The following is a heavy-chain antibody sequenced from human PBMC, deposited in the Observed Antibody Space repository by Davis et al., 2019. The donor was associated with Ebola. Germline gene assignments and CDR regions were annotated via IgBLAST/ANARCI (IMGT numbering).Heavy chain of an antibody. Sequence: SETLSLTCTVSGGSISSSSYYWGWIRQHPGKGLEWIGYIYYSGSTYYNPSLKSRVTISVDTSKTQFSLKLSSVTAADTAVYYCARADPFLMYWGQGALVTVSS. V-gene: IGHV4-39*07. CDR3: ARADPFLMY. CDR1: GGSISSSSYY. CDR2: IYYSGST. J-gene: IGHJ4*02. D-gene: IGHD2-8*01.